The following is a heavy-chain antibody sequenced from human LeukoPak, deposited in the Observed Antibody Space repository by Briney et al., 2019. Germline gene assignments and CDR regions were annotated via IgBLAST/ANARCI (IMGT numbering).Heavy chain of an antibody. D-gene: IGHD3/OR15-3a*01. CDR3: VRDSEGSFDS. CDR1: GFNFGTYD. Sequence: PGRSLRLSCAASGFNFGTYDMSWVRQPPGKGLEWVSTLACLDSSCTEYYSDSVKCRFSISRDKSRSTLSLQLNSLRVEDTAMYYCVRDSEGSFDSWGQGTLVTVSS. CDR2: CLDSSCTE. J-gene: IGHJ4*02. V-gene: IGHV3-23*01.